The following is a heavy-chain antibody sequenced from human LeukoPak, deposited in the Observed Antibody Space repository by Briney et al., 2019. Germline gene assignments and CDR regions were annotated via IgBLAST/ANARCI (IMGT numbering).Heavy chain of an antibody. J-gene: IGHJ3*02. CDR2: ISSSSSYI. V-gene: IGHV3-21*01. CDR3: ARAHQGGRSYPLDAFDI. CDR1: GFTFSSYS. Sequence: GGSLRLSCAASGFTFSSYSMNWVRQAPGKGLEWVSSISSSSSYIYYADSVKGRFTISRDNAKNSLYLQMNSLRAEDPAVYYCARAHQGGRSYPLDAFDIWGQGTMVTVSS. D-gene: IGHD1-26*01.